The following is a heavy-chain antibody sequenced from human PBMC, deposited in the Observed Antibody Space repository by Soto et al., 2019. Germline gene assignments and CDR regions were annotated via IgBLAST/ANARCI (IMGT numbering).Heavy chain of an antibody. CDR3: AKDKRIAVPGRANYYYYNMDV. CDR2: VSYDGSNE. CDR1: GFAFSSYC. D-gene: IGHD6-19*01. J-gene: IGHJ6*01. V-gene: IGHV3-30*18. Sequence: XVFMRISSAGSGFAFSSYCMYWVRQAPGKGLEWVAVVSYDGSNEFYADSVKGRFTISRDNSKNTLYLQMHSLRAEDTAVYYCAKDKRIAVPGRANYYYYNMDVCGQRTTVTVSS.